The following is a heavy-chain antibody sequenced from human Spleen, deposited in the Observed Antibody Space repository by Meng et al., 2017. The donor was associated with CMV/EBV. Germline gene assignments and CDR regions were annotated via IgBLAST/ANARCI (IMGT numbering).Heavy chain of an antibody. CDR2: IYTSGST. V-gene: IGHV4-4*07. Sequence: QGQRQELCSGLGKPSETLSLTCTVSGGSSSSYYWSWIRQPAGKGLEWIGRIYTSGSTNYNPSLKSRVTMSVDTSKNQFSLKLSSVTAADTAVYYCARTYYYGSGSYYKGFDYWGQGTLVTVSS. CDR3: ARTYYYGSGSYYKGFDY. J-gene: IGHJ4*02. CDR1: GGSSSSYY. D-gene: IGHD3-10*01.